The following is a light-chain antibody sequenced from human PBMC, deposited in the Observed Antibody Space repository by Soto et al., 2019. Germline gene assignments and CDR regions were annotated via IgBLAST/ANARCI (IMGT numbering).Light chain of an antibody. CDR3: SSYTSRNTVV. CDR2: DVS. J-gene: IGLJ2*01. Sequence: QSALTQPASVSGSPGQSITISCTGTSSDVGNYNYVSWYQQHPGKVPKVMIYDVSSRPSGVSNRFSGSKSGNTASLTISGLQAEDEADYYCSSYTSRNTVVFGGGTKLTVL. CDR1: SSDVGNYNY. V-gene: IGLV2-14*03.